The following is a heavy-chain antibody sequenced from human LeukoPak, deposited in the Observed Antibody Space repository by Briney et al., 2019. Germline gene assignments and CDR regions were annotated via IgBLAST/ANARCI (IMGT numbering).Heavy chain of an antibody. Sequence: ASVKVSCKASGYTFTSYGISWVRQAPGQGLEWMGGINPNSGGTNYAQKFQGRVTMTRDTSISTAYMELSRLRSDDTAVYYCARQHDYGDYSFGYWGQGTLVTVSS. V-gene: IGHV1-2*02. CDR1: GYTFTSYG. CDR2: INPNSGGT. D-gene: IGHD4-17*01. CDR3: ARQHDYGDYSFGY. J-gene: IGHJ4*02.